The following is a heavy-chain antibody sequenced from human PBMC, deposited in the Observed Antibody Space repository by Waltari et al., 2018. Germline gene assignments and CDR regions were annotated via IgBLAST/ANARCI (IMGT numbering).Heavy chain of an antibody. J-gene: IGHJ5*02. CDR2: IYTSGAT. D-gene: IGHD2-15*01. V-gene: IGHV4-4*07. CDR1: DVSVNFVY. Sequence: QVHLQESGPGLVKPSETLSLTCTVSDVSVNFVYWPWIRQPAGKGLEWVGRIYTSGATKYNPSLESRVTISLDKSKKQFSLNLRSVTAADTAVYYCAMATLSHSFDPWGQGTLVTVSS. CDR3: AMATLSHSFDP.